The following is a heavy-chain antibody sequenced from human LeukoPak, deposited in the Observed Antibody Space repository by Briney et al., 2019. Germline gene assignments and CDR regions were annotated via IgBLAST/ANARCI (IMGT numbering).Heavy chain of an antibody. CDR2: IYHSGST. CDR3: AGQYYDGSGSYYFDY. D-gene: IGHD3-22*01. Sequence: SETLSLTCTVSGGSISSSNWWSWVRQPPGKGLEWIGEIYHSGSTNYNPSLKSRVTISVDKSKNQFSLNLSSVTAADTAVYYCAGQYYDGSGSYYFDYWGQGTLVTVSS. CDR1: GGSISSSNW. V-gene: IGHV4-4*02. J-gene: IGHJ4*02.